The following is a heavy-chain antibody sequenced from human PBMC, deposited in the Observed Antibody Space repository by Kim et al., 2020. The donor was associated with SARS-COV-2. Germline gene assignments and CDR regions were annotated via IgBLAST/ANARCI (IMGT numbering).Heavy chain of an antibody. CDR2: ST. D-gene: IGHD7-27*01. Sequence: STLYDQKVQGRVTLTKATSTSTVYSQLSSLRSEDTAVYYCARDGDRWNFDYWGQGALVTVSS. J-gene: IGHJ4*02. V-gene: IGHV1-46*01. CDR3: ARDGDRWNFDY.